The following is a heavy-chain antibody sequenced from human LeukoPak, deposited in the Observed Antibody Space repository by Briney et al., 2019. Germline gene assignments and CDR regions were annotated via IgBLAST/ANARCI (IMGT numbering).Heavy chain of an antibody. V-gene: IGHV4-34*01. CDR2: INHSGST. J-gene: IGHJ4*02. CDR3: ARGRHDYGDYDFDY. Sequence: SETLSLTCADYGGSFSGYYWSWIRQPPGKGLEWIGEINHSGSTNYNPSLKSRVTISVDTSKNQFSLKLSSVTAADTAVYYCARGRHDYGDYDFDYWGQGTLVTVSS. CDR1: GGSFSGYY. D-gene: IGHD4-17*01.